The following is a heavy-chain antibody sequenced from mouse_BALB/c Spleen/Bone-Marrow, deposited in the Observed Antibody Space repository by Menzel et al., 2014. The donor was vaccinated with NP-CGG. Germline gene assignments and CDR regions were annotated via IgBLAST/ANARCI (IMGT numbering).Heavy chain of an antibody. J-gene: IGHJ4*01. CDR2: ISSGGST. V-gene: IGHV5-6-5*01. D-gene: IGHD2-4*01. Sequence: EVMLVESGGGLVKPGGSLKLSCAASGFTFSSYAMSWVRPTPEKRLEWVASISSGGSTYYLDSVKGRFTISRDNARNILYLKMSSLRSEDTAMYYCARGGGYDYGHYYAMDYWGQGTSVTVSS. CDR1: GFTFSSYA. CDR3: ARGGGYDYGHYYAMDY.